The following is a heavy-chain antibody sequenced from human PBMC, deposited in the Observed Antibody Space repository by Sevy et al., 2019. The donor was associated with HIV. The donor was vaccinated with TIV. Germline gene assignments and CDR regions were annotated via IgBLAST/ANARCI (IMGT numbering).Heavy chain of an antibody. CDR2: IYYSGST. J-gene: IGHJ6*02. D-gene: IGHD6-6*01. Sequence: SETLSLTCTVSGGSISSSSYYWGWIRQPPGKGLEWIGSIYYSGSTYYNPSLKSRVTISGDTSKNQFSLKLSSVTAADTAVYYGAGPSPGYSSSYVTYYYGMDVWGQGTTVTVSS. V-gene: IGHV4-39*01. CDR1: GGSISSSSYY. CDR3: AGPSPGYSSSYVTYYYGMDV.